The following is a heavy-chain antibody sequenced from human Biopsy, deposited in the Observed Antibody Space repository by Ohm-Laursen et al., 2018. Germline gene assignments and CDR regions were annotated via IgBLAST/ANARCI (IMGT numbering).Heavy chain of an antibody. Sequence: SSVNVSCKASGVTFDTYAFGWVRQAPGQGLEWMGGRIPYFNTIYYARNFQDRAVITADRSARTTDMQLSGLRPDDPAVYYCVGGQRGPPIGVTVPGDAFDLWGPGTMVTVSP. CDR2: RIPYFNTI. V-gene: IGHV1-69*01. CDR3: VGGQRGPPIGVTVPGDAFDL. D-gene: IGHD2/OR15-2a*01. CDR1: GVTFDTYA. J-gene: IGHJ3*01.